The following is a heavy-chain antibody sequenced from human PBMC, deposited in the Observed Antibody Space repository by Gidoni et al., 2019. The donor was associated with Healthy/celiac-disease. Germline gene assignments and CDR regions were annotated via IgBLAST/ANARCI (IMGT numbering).Heavy chain of an antibody. D-gene: IGHD3-22*01. CDR1: GGSFSGYY. CDR2: INHSGST. Sequence: QVQLQQWGAGLLKPSETLSLTCAVYGGSFSGYYWSWIRQPPGKGLEWIGEINHSGSTNYNPSLKSRVTISVDTSKNQFSLKLSSVTAADTAVYYCAREHIITMIVVPKCWFDPWGQGTLVTVSS. CDR3: AREHIITMIVVPKCWFDP. J-gene: IGHJ5*02. V-gene: IGHV4-34*01.